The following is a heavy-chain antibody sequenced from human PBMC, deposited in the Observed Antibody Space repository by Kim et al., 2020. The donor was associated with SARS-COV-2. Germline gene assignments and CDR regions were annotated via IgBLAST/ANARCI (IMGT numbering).Heavy chain of an antibody. V-gene: IGHV4-39*01. CDR2: IYYSGST. D-gene: IGHD6-13*01. J-gene: IGHJ6*02. CDR1: GGSISSSSYY. CDR3: ARHARSSWYYYYYYGMDV. Sequence: SETLSLTCTVSGGSISSSSYYWGWIRQPPGKGLEWIGSIYYSGSTYYNPSLKSRVTISVDTSKNQFSLKLSSVTAADTAVYYCARHARSSWYYYYYYGMDVWGQGTTVTVSS.